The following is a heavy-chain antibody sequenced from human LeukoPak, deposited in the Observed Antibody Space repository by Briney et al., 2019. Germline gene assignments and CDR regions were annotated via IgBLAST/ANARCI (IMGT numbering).Heavy chain of an antibody. CDR2: ITASGGST. Sequence: PGGSLRLSCAASGFAFSSYALTWVRQAPGKGLEWVSSITASGGSTYYADSVKGRFIISRDNSKDTLYLQMSSLRAEDTAAYYCAKGSFWGQGTLVTVSS. D-gene: IGHD3-10*01. CDR1: GFAFSSYA. V-gene: IGHV3-23*01. CDR3: AKGSF. J-gene: IGHJ4*02.